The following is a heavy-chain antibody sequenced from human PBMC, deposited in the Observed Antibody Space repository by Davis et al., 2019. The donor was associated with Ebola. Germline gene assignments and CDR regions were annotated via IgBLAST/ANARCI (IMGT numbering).Heavy chain of an antibody. J-gene: IGHJ4*02. Sequence: AASVKVSCKASGDNQYIHWVRQAPGQGLEWMGAIYPSGTTTNYAQNFQGRLTMTRDTSTSTVYMEMIGLRSEDTAVYFCASALSSSPFYSWGQGTLVTVSS. V-gene: IGHV1-46*03. CDR2: IYPSGTTT. D-gene: IGHD6-13*01. CDR1: GDNQY. CDR3: ASALSSSPFYS.